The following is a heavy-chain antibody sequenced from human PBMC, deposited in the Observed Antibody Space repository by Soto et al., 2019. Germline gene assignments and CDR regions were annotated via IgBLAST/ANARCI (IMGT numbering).Heavy chain of an antibody. J-gene: IGHJ4*02. Sequence: EVQLLESGGGLVQPGGSRRLSCAASGFTFNTYARSWVRKAPGKGLEWVSTMSPSGNNTYYADSVKGRFTISRDNSKKVLYLQMNSLRAEDTAIYYCAKKSRHYGSENWGQGTLVTVSS. V-gene: IGHV3-23*01. CDR3: AKKSRHYGSEN. CDR2: MSPSGNNT. D-gene: IGHD3-10*01. CDR1: GFTFNTYA.